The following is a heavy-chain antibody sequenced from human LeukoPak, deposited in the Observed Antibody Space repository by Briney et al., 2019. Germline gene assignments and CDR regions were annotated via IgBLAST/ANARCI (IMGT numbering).Heavy chain of an antibody. J-gene: IGHJ4*02. Sequence: GGSLRLSCVTSGFIFNNYEMNWVRQAPGKGLEWVSYISSSGMSIYYADSVKGRFTISRDNAKNSLYLQMNSLRAEDTAVYYCARDGARNWGQGTLVTVSS. CDR2: ISSSGMSI. CDR1: GFIFNNYE. D-gene: IGHD3-16*01. V-gene: IGHV3-48*03. CDR3: ARDGARN.